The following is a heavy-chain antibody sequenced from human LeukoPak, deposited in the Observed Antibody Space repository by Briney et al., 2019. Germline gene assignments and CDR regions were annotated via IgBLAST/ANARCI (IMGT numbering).Heavy chain of an antibody. V-gene: IGHV4-34*01. CDR2: INHSGYT. J-gene: IGHJ4*02. CDR1: GVSFNDYY. Sequence: SETLSLTCAVSGVSFNDYYWSWVRQTPGKGLEWIGEINHSGYTNDSPSLKSRVTLSIDTSRKQFSLSLRSVTVADTGIYYCTRVTTGHDYWGQGTLVTVSS. CDR3: TRVTTGHDY. D-gene: IGHD4-17*01.